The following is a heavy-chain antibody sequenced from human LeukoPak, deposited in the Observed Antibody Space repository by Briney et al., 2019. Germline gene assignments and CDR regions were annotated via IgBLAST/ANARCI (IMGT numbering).Heavy chain of an antibody. J-gene: IGHJ4*02. CDR2: IRYDGSNK. V-gene: IGHV3-30*02. CDR1: GFTSSTFG. D-gene: IGHD3-10*01. Sequence: GRSLRLSCAASGFTSSTFGIHWVRQAPSGGLEWVAFIRYDGSNKYYAASGKGRFTSARDNSTNALPLPMNSLGVEDTAVYYCAKDTEGGGYGSGSYFYYWGQGNLVTVSS. CDR3: AKDTEGGGYGSGSYFYY.